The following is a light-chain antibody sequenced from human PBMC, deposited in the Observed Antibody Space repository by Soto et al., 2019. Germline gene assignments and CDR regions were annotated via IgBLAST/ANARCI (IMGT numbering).Light chain of an antibody. CDR3: QHYNSYSEA. J-gene: IGKJ1*01. CDR2: KAS. Sequence: DIQTTQSPCTLAAPLGDSVTITCRASQTISSWLAWYQQKPGKAPKLLIYKASTLKSGVPSRFSGSGSGTEFTLTISSLQPDDFATYYCQHYNSYSEAFGQGTKVDIK. CDR1: QTISSW. V-gene: IGKV1-5*03.